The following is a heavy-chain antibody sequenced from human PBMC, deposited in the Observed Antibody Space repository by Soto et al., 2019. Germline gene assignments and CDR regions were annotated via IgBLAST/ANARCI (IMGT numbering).Heavy chain of an antibody. J-gene: IGHJ4*02. CDR2: INHSGST. V-gene: IGHV4-34*01. CDR1: GGSFSGYY. Sequence: SETLSLTCAVYGGSFSGYYWSWIRQPPGKGLEWIGEINHSGSTNYNPSLKSRVTISVDTSKNQFSLKLSSVTAADTAVYYCASIGRFLEWLLYHKWGQGTLVTVSS. D-gene: IGHD3-3*01. CDR3: ASIGRFLEWLLYHK.